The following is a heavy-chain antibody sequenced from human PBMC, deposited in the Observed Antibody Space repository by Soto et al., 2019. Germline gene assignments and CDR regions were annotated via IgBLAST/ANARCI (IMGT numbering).Heavy chain of an antibody. D-gene: IGHD2-2*01. CDR3: ARYPRQLPDYYYMDV. CDR1: GFTFSSYS. CDR2: ISSSSSTI. J-gene: IGHJ6*03. Sequence: GGSLRLSCAASGFTFSSYSMNWVRQAPGKGLEWVSYISSSSSTIYYADSVKGRFTISRDNAKNSLYLQMNSLRAEDTAVYYCARYPRQLPDYYYMDVWGKGTTVTVSS. V-gene: IGHV3-48*01.